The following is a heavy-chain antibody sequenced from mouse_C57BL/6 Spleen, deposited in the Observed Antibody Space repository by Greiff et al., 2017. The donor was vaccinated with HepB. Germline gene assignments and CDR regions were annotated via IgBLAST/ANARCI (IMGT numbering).Heavy chain of an antibody. CDR2: IWSDGST. CDR1: GFSLTSYG. J-gene: IGHJ1*03. V-gene: IGHV2-6-1*01. Sequence: VQLQQSGPGLVAPSQSLSITCTVSGFSLTSYGVHWVRQPPGKGLEWLVVIWSDGSTTYNSALKSRLSISKDNSKSQVFLKMNSLQTDDTAMYYCARHGGFGSYWYFDVWGTGTTVTVSS. D-gene: IGHD1-1*02. CDR3: ARHGGFGSYWYFDV.